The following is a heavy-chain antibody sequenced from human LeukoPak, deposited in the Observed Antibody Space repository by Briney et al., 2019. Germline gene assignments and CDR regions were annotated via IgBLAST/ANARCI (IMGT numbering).Heavy chain of an antibody. V-gene: IGHV1-18*01. Sequence: ASVKVSCKASGYTFTSYGISWVRQAPGQGLEWMGWISAYNGNTNYAQKLQGRVTMTTDTSTSTAYMELRSLRSDDTAVYYCARWDEATVTTWDPPARFDYWGQGTLVTVSS. CDR1: GYTFTSYG. D-gene: IGHD4-17*01. CDR3: ARWDEATVTTWDPPARFDY. CDR2: ISAYNGNT. J-gene: IGHJ4*02.